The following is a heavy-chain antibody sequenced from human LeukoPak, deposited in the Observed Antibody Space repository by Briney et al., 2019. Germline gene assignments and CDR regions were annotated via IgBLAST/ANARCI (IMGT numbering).Heavy chain of an antibody. V-gene: IGHV4-34*01. CDR2: INRSGST. D-gene: IGHD3-22*01. CDR3: ARSLYYYDSSGYYEDDAFDI. CDR1: GGSFSGYY. Sequence: ASETLSLTCAVYGGSFSGYYWSWIRQPPGKGLEWIGEINRSGSTNYNPSLKSRVTISVDTSKNQFSLKLSSVTAADTAVYYCARSLYYYDSSGYYEDDAFDIWGQGTMVTVSS. J-gene: IGHJ3*02.